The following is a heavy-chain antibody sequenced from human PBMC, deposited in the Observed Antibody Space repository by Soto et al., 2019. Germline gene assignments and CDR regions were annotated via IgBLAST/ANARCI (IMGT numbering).Heavy chain of an antibody. Sequence: PGGSLRLSCAASGFTFSSYGMHWVRQAPGKGLEWVAVIWYDGSNKYYADSVKGRFTISRDNSKNTLYLQMNSLRAEDTAVYYCARGGRGYSYGQPFYYFDYWGQGTLVTVSS. CDR1: GFTFSSYG. V-gene: IGHV3-33*01. CDR2: IWYDGSNK. D-gene: IGHD5-18*01. J-gene: IGHJ4*02. CDR3: ARGGRGYSYGQPFYYFDY.